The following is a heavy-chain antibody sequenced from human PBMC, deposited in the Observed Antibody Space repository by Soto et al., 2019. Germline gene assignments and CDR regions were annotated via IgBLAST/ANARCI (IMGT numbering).Heavy chain of an antibody. V-gene: IGHV1-18*01. CDR3: ARDRGLYYDVRLGEVGGNYYYYGMDV. CDR1: GYTFTSYG. CDR2: ISAYNGNT. D-gene: IGHD3-10*02. Sequence: QVQLVQSGAEVKKPGASVKVSCKASGYTFTSYGISWVRQAPGQGLEWMGWISAYNGNTNYAQKLQGRVTMTTDTSTSTAYMELRSLRSDDTAVYYCARDRGLYYDVRLGEVGGNYYYYGMDVWGQGTTVTVSS. J-gene: IGHJ6*02.